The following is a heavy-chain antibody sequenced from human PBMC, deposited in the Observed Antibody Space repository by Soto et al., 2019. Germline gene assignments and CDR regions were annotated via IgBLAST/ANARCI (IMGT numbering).Heavy chain of an antibody. CDR1: GFKFSNYA. D-gene: IGHD6-13*01. Sequence: QPXESLTLSCAASGFKFSNYAMSWVRQAPGKGLEWVSLISATGGGTYYADSVKGRFTISRDNSHNTLYLQVHSLTAEDTAVYYCAKDSRAGENSAFYFDFWGQGAQVTVSS. CDR2: ISATGGGT. J-gene: IGHJ4*02. V-gene: IGHV3-23*01. CDR3: AKDSRAGENSAFYFDF.